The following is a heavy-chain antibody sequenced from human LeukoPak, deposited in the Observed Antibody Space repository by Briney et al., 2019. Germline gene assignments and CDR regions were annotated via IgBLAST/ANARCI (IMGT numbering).Heavy chain of an antibody. D-gene: IGHD3-10*02. CDR2: ISSSSSYI. CDR1: GFTFSDYY. Sequence: PGGSLRLSCAASGFTFSDYYMSWIRQAPGKRLEWVSSISSSSSYIYYADSVKGRFTISRDNAKNSLYLQMNSLRAEDTAVYYCAELGITMIGGVWGKGTTVTISS. J-gene: IGHJ6*04. V-gene: IGHV3-11*06. CDR3: AELGITMIGGV.